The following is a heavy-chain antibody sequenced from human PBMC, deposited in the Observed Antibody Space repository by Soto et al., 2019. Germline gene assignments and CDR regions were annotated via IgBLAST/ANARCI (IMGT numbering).Heavy chain of an antibody. CDR1: GFPFSSHI. Sequence: GGSLRLSCAASGFPFSSHIMKWVRPAPGKGLEWVSYISSSGSTIYYADSVKGRFTISRDNAKNSLYLQMNSLRDDDTAVYYCARGRGYCGGTNCYLDYWGQGALVTVSS. CDR2: ISSSGSTI. D-gene: IGHD2-21*01. V-gene: IGHV3-48*02. J-gene: IGHJ4*02. CDR3: ARGRGYCGGTNCYLDY.